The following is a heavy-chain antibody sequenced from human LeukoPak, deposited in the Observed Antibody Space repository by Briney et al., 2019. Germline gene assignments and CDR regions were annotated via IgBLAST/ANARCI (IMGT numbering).Heavy chain of an antibody. J-gene: IGHJ4*02. CDR1: GFTFSSYA. CDR3: AKMLQWLPLNYSDY. Sequence: GGSLRLSCAASGFTFSSYAMSWVRQAPGKGLEWVSAISGSGGSTYYADSVKGRFTISRDNSKNTLYLQMNSLRAEDTAVYYCAKMLQWLPLNYSDYWGQGTLVTVSS. D-gene: IGHD6-19*01. CDR2: ISGSGGST. V-gene: IGHV3-23*01.